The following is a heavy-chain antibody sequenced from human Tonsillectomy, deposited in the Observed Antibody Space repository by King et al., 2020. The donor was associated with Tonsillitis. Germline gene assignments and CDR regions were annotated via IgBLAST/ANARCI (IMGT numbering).Heavy chain of an antibody. CDR2: ISYDGNNK. J-gene: IGHJ4*02. V-gene: IGHV3-30*18. D-gene: IGHD6-6*01. CDR3: AKDQGRFSSSSRVFAY. Sequence: VQLVESGGGVVQPGRSLRLSCAASGFTFSSYGMHWVRQAPGKGLEWVTVISYDGNNKSYADSVKGRFTISRDNSKNTLYLQMNSLRAEDTAVYYCAKDQGRFSSSSRVFAYWGQGTLVTVSS. CDR1: GFTFSSYG.